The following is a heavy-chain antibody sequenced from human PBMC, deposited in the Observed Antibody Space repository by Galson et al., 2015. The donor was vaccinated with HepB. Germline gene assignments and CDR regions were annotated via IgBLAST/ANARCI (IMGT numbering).Heavy chain of an antibody. CDR1: GYSFTNHF. J-gene: IGHJ4*02. Sequence: SVKVSCKASGYSFTNHFIHWVRQAPGQRPEWMGWIHGGNGNTRYSQKFQGRVSFSRDTSATTAFMELSSLRPEDTAVYYCARAFCSGSYCYNFDYWGQGTLVTVSS. V-gene: IGHV1-3*01. D-gene: IGHD2-15*01. CDR2: IHGGNGNT. CDR3: ARAFCSGSYCYNFDY.